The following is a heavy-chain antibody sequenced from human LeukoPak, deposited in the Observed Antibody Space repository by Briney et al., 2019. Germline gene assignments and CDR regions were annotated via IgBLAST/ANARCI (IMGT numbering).Heavy chain of an antibody. CDR3: ARGEDQSKQGY. V-gene: IGHV4-34*01. CDR1: GGSFSHYY. CDR2: IHPSGTT. D-gene: IGHD6-13*01. J-gene: IGHJ4*02. Sequence: PSETLSLTCGVYGGSFSHYYRSWLRQPPGKGLEWIGEIHPSGTTDYNPSFNSRVTISVDTSKNRFSLKLTAVTAADTAVYYYARGEDQSKQGYWGQGTLVTVFS.